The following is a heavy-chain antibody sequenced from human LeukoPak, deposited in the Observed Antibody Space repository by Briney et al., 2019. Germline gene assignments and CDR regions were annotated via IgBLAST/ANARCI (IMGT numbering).Heavy chain of an antibody. CDR2: IYYNGIT. CDR1: GGSISRSDHY. V-gene: IGHV4-30-4*01. D-gene: IGHD4-17*01. CDR3: ARGDGGSSTVPNWFDS. Sequence: KPSETLSLTCSVSGGSISRSDHYWSWIRQPPGKGLEWIGNIYYNGITYYNPSLKSRVTMSVDTSQNQFSLKLSSVTATDTAVYYCARGDGGSSTVPNWFDSWGQGTLVTVSS. J-gene: IGHJ5*01.